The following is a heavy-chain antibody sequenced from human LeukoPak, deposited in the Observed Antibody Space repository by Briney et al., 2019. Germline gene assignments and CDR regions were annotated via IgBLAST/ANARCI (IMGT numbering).Heavy chain of an antibody. D-gene: IGHD3-10*01. Sequence: SVKVSCKASGGTFSSYTISWVRQAPGQGLEWMGRIIPILGVANYAQKFQGRVTITADKSTSTAYMELSSLRSEDTAVYYCADGSGSYYRWFDPXGQGTLVTVSS. CDR3: ADGSGSYYRWFDP. CDR2: IIPILGVA. J-gene: IGHJ5*02. V-gene: IGHV1-69*02. CDR1: GGTFSSYT.